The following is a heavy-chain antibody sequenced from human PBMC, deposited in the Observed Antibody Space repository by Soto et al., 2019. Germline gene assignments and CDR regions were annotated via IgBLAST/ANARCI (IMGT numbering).Heavy chain of an antibody. D-gene: IGHD1-7*01. J-gene: IGHJ4*02. CDR3: AKDEWAGTANFDF. CDR2: ISYDGKNK. CDR1: GFTFSTYG. V-gene: IGHV3-30*18. Sequence: GGSLRLSCAASGFTFSTYGMHWVRQAPGKGLEWVAVISYDGKNKYNADSVKGRFTISRDNSKDTLYLQMNSLRAEDTAVYYCAKDEWAGTANFDFWGQGTLVTVSS.